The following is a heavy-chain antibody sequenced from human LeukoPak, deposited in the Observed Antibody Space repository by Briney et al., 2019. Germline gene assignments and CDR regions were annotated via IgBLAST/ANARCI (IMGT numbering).Heavy chain of an antibody. V-gene: IGHV3-74*01. CDR2: ISGDGVYT. Sequence: GGSLRLSCVASGFTFSSDWVHWVRQAPGKALVWVSRISGDGVYTSYADSVKGRFTISRDNAKNTLYLQMNSLRADDTAVYYCGRDPHGHHGHLTGPHDALDIWGHGTMVTVSS. CDR1: GFTFSSDW. J-gene: IGHJ3*02. CDR3: GRDPHGHHGHLTGPHDALDI. D-gene: IGHD3-9*01.